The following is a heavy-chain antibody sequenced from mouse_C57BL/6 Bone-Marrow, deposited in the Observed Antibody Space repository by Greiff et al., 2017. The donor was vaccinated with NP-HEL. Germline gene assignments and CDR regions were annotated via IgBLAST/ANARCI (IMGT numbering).Heavy chain of an antibody. Sequence: EVQLQQSGPELVKPGASVKIPCKASGYIFTDYNMDWVKQSHGKSLEWIGDINPNNGGTIYNQKFKGKATLTVDKSSSTAYMELRSLTSEDTAVYYCARRITTVVATDFDVWGTGTTVTVSS. CDR1: GYIFTDYN. CDR2: INPNNGGT. V-gene: IGHV1-18*01. CDR3: ARRITTVVATDFDV. D-gene: IGHD1-1*01. J-gene: IGHJ1*03.